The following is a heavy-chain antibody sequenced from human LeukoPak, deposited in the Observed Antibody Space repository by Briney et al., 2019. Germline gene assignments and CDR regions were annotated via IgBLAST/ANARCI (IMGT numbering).Heavy chain of an antibody. CDR2: IYTSGST. D-gene: IGHD4-11*01. J-gene: IGHJ4*02. V-gene: IGHV4-61*02. CDR1: GGSISSGSYY. CDR3: ARDPTTDFDY. Sequence: SQTLSLTCTVSGGSISSGSYYWSWIRQPAGKGLEWIGRIYTSGSTNYNPSLKSRVTISVDTSKNQFSLNLSSVTAADTAVYYCARDPTTDFDYWGQGTLVTVSS.